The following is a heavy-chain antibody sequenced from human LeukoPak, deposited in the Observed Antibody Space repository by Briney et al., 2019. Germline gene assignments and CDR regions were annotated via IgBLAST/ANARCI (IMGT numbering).Heavy chain of an antibody. V-gene: IGHV3-48*02. CDR1: GFTFSEFT. CDR3: ARDLRYAFDY. D-gene: IGHD5-12*01. J-gene: IGHJ4*02. CDR2: VSSGSATI. Sequence: GGSLRHSCAASGFTFSEFTMNWVRQAPGQWLEWVSYVSSGSATISYADSVKGRFTMSRDNAKNSLFLQMNTLRDEDTAVYFCARDLRYAFDYWGQGTLVTVSS.